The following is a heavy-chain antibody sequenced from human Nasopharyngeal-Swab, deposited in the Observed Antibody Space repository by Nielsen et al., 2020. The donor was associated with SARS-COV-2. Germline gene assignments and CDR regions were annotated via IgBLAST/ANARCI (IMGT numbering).Heavy chain of an antibody. Sequence: GESLKISCAASGFSFSNYGMHWVRQAPGKGLQWVASIWFDGTRKYYADSMKGRHTISRDNSKNTLYLQMNSLRAEDTAVYYCARDNPPQWLVIDDAFDIWGQGTMVTVSS. CDR1: GFSFSNYG. V-gene: IGHV3-33*01. J-gene: IGHJ3*02. CDR2: IWFDGTRK. CDR3: ARDNPPQWLVIDDAFDI. D-gene: IGHD6-19*01.